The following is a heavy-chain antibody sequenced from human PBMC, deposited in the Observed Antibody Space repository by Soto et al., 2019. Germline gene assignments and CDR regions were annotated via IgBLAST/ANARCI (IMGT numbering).Heavy chain of an antibody. J-gene: IGHJ4*02. CDR3: ARYQKGPFDY. Sequence: SETLCLTCAVSGGYISGGGYSWSLIRQPPGKGLEWIGYIYYTGSTYYNPSLKSRLTISVDTSKNQFSLKLTSVTAADTAVYFCARYQKGPFDYWGQGTLVTVSS. CDR1: GGYISGGGYS. CDR2: IYYTGST. D-gene: IGHD2-2*01. V-gene: IGHV4-30-4*01.